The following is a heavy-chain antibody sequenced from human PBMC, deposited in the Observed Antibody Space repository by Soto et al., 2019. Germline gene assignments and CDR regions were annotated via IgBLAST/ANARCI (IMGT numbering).Heavy chain of an antibody. Sequence: PGGSLRLSCVASGFSSSDYWMSWVRQAPGKGLEWVANINQDGSEKYYVDSVKGRFTISRDNAKNSQYLQMNSLRADDTAVYYCARVRYYDRSEYSHFVYWGQGT. CDR3: ARVRYYDRSEYSHFVY. V-gene: IGHV3-7*01. D-gene: IGHD3-22*01. CDR2: INQDGSEK. J-gene: IGHJ4*02. CDR1: GFSSSDYW.